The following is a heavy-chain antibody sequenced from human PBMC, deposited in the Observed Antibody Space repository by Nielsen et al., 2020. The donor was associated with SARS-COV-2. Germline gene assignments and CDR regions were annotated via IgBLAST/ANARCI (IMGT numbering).Heavy chain of an antibody. CDR2: ISGTGAST. J-gene: IGHJ3*02. V-gene: IGHV3-23*01. Sequence: WIRQPPGKGLEWVSGISGTGASTYHADSVKGRFTISRDNSKNTLYLQMNSLRAEDTAVYYCAKDAWGENYYDSSGEKDDAFDIWGQGTMVTVSS. D-gene: IGHD3-22*01. CDR3: AKDAWGENYYDSSGEKDDAFDI.